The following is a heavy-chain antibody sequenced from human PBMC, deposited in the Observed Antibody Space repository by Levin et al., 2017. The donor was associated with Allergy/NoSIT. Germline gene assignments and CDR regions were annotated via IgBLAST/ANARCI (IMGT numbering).Heavy chain of an antibody. CDR3: ARKTAFDN. CDR2: IYYSGST. Sequence: SQTLSLTCTVSGGSISSSYWNWIRQPPGKGLEWIGYIYYSGSTNYNPSLKSRVTISVDTSKNQFSLRLSSVTAADTAVYYCARKTAFDNWGQGTMVTVSS. V-gene: IGHV4-59*01. CDR1: GGSISSSY. J-gene: IGHJ3*02.